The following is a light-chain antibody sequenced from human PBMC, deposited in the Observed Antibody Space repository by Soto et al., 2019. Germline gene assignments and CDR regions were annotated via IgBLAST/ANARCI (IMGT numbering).Light chain of an antibody. Sequence: QSVLTRPPSVSGAPGQRVTISCTGSSSNIGAGYDVHWYQQLPGAAPKLLIYVNSNRPSGVPDRFSGSKSGTSASLAITGLQAEDDADYYCQSYDSSLSVVFGGGTKLTVL. CDR3: QSYDSSLSVV. J-gene: IGLJ2*01. CDR1: SSNIGAGYD. V-gene: IGLV1-40*01. CDR2: VNS.